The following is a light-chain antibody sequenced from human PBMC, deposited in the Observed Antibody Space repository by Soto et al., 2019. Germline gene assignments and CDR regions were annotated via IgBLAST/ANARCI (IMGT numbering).Light chain of an antibody. Sequence: DIQMTQSPSTLSASVGDRVTITCRASQIIGSSLAWYQQKPGKAPKLLIYDASTLQSGVPSRLSGSESGTEFTLTISSLQPDDSATYYCQQYYSYPYTFGQGTKLEIK. CDR1: QIIGSS. CDR2: DAS. V-gene: IGKV1-5*01. CDR3: QQYYSYPYT. J-gene: IGKJ2*01.